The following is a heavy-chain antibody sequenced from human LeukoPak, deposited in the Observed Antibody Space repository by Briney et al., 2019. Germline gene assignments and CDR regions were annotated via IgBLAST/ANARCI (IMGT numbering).Heavy chain of an antibody. CDR3: AKSSDYYGSGSGDY. V-gene: IGHV3-23*01. D-gene: IGHD3-10*01. CDR1: GFTFSSYA. CDR2: ISGSGGST. J-gene: IGHJ4*02. Sequence: GGSLRLSCSACGFTFSSYAMSWVRQATGKGLEWVSAISGSGGSTYYADSVKGRFTISRDNSKNTLYLQMNSLRAEDTAVYYCAKSSDYYGSGSGDYWGQGTLVTVSS.